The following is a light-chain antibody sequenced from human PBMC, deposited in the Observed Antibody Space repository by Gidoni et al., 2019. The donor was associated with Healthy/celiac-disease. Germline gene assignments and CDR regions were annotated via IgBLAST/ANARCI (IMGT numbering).Light chain of an antibody. Sequence: AIRMTQSPSSFSASTGDRVTITCRASQVISSYLAWYQQEPGKAPKLLIYAASTLQSGVPSRFRGSGSGIDFTLTISCLHSEDFATYYCQQYYSYPHTFGPGTKVDIK. CDR2: AAS. CDR1: QVISSY. J-gene: IGKJ3*01. V-gene: IGKV1-8*01. CDR3: QQYYSYPHT.